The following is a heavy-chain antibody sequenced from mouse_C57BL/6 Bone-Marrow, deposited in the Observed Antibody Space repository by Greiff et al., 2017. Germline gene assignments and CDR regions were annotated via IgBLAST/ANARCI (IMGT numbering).Heavy chain of an antibody. CDR1: GFTFSDYG. V-gene: IGHV5-17*01. J-gene: IGHJ2*01. D-gene: IGHD1-1*01. CDR3: ARSFYYYGSSLYLDY. CDR2: ISSGSSTI. Sequence: VQLKESGGGLVKPGGSLKLSCAASGFTFSDYGMHWVRQAPEKGLEWVAYISSGSSTIYYTDTVKGRFTISRDNAKNTLFLQMTSLRSEDTAMYYCARSFYYYGSSLYLDYWGQGTTLTVSS.